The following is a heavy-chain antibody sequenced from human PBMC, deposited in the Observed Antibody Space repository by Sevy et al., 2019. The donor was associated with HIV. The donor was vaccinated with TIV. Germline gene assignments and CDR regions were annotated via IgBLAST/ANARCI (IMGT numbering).Heavy chain of an antibody. D-gene: IGHD4-4*01. V-gene: IGHV3-7*01. Sequence: GGSLRLSCAVSGFTLGSYWMSWVRQAPGKGLEWVVNIKPDGGEENYVDSVKGRFTISRDNAKNSLYLQMNSLRVDDTAVYYCARYFESRGNSDYFDYWGPGTLVTVSS. CDR1: GFTLGSYW. CDR3: ARYFESRGNSDYFDY. CDR2: IKPDGGEE. J-gene: IGHJ4*02.